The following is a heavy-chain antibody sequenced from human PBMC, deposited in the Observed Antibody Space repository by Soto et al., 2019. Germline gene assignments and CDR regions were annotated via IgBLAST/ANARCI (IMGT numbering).Heavy chain of an antibody. CDR3: ARTQTNDY. Sequence: ASVKVSCKASGYTFTGYYIHWVRQAPGQGLEWMGWINTNSGGTNYAQKFQGRVTMTRDTSISTAYMELSRLTSDDTAVYYCARTQTNDYWGQGTLVAVSS. CDR1: GYTFTGYY. V-gene: IGHV1-2*02. CDR2: INTNSGGT. J-gene: IGHJ4*02.